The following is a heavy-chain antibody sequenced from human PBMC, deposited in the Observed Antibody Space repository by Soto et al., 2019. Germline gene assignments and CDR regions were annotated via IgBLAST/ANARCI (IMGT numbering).Heavy chain of an antibody. V-gene: IGHV1-18*01. Sequence: ASVKVSCKASGYTFTSYGISWVRQAPGQGLEWMGWISAYNGNTNYAQKLQGRVTMTTDTSTSTAYMELRSLRSDDTAVYYCARVLADIVLMVYASYFDYWGQGTLVTDSS. CDR2: ISAYNGNT. D-gene: IGHD2-8*01. J-gene: IGHJ4*02. CDR3: ARVLADIVLMVYASYFDY. CDR1: GYTFTSYG.